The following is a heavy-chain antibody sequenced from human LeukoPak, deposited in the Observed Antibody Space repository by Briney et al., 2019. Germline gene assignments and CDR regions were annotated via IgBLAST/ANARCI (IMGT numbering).Heavy chain of an antibody. CDR3: ARRTYRPRYDYMDV. V-gene: IGHV3-23*01. J-gene: IGHJ6*03. D-gene: IGHD4-11*01. CDR1: GFTFSSYT. Sequence: PGGSLRLSCAASGFTFSSYTMNWVRLAPGKGLEWVSALSGSGGTTYYADSVKGRFTISRDNSKNTLYLQMNGLRAADAAVYYCARRTYRPRYDYMDVWGKGTTVTISS. CDR2: LSGSGGTT.